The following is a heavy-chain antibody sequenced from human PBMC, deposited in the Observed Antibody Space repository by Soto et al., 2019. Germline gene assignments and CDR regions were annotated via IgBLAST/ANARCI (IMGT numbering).Heavy chain of an antibody. D-gene: IGHD3-10*02. V-gene: IGHV3-74*01. Sequence: EVQLVESGGGLVQPGGSLRLSCAASGFTFSNYWMYWVRQAPGKGLVWVSRINSDGSSTSYADSVEGRFTISRDNAKNTLYLKMNSLRAEDTAVYYCALTIVRGVFDYWGQGNLVTVSS. CDR2: INSDGSST. J-gene: IGHJ4*02. CDR3: ALTIVRGVFDY. CDR1: GFTFSNYW.